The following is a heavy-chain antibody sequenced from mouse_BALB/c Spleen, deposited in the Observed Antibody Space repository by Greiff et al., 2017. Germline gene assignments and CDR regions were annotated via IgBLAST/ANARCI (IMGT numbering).Heavy chain of an antibody. Sequence: EVKLMESGGGLVQPGGSLKLSCAASGFTFSSYGMSWVRQTPDKRLELVATINSNGGSTYYPDSVKGRFTISRDNAKNTLYLQMSSLKSEDTAMYYCARDGRRPYWGQGTLVTVSA. CDR2: INSNGGST. V-gene: IGHV5-6-3*01. J-gene: IGHJ3*01. CDR1: GFTFSSYG. CDR3: ARDGRRPY.